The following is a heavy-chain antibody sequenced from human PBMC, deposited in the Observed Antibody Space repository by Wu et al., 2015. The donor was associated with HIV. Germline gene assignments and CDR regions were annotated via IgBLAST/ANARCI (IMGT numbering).Heavy chain of an antibody. V-gene: IGHV1-8*01. J-gene: IGHJ4*02. Sequence: QVQLVQSGAEVKKPGASVKLSCQASGFTFTSYDINWVRQATGQGLEWMGWMNPKGGNTGYAQKFQGRVTMTRNTSIRTAYMELSSLRSEDTAVYYCARQRAYTSGWYIYDYWGQGTLVTVSS. CDR3: ARQRAYTSGWYIYDY. CDR2: MNPKGGNT. CDR1: GFTFTSYD. D-gene: IGHD6-19*01.